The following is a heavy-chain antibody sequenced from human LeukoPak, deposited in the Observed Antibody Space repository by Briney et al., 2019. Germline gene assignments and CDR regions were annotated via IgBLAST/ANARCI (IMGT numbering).Heavy chain of an antibody. Sequence: SETLSLTCAVYGGSFSGYYWSWIRQPPGKGLEWIGEINHSGSTNYNPSLKSRVTISVDTSKNQFSLKLSSVTAADTAVYYCARAGYSRGWYSQRTLFDYWGQGTLVTVSS. CDR2: INHSGST. D-gene: IGHD6-19*01. J-gene: IGHJ4*02. CDR1: GGSFSGYY. CDR3: ARAGYSRGWYSQRTLFDY. V-gene: IGHV4-34*01.